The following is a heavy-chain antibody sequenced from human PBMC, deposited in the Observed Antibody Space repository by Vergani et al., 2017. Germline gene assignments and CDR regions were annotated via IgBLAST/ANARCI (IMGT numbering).Heavy chain of an antibody. J-gene: IGHJ5*02. CDR3: AREAHQWLVRRWFDP. D-gene: IGHD6-19*01. Sequence: QVQLVQSGAEVKKPGSSVKVSCKASGGTFSSYAISWVRQAPGQGLEWMGWINPNSGGTSYAQKFQDWVSMTRDTSISTAYMELSSLRSEDTAVYYCAREAHQWLVRRWFDPWGQGTLVTVSS. CDR2: INPNSGGT. V-gene: IGHV1-2*04. CDR1: GGTFSSYA.